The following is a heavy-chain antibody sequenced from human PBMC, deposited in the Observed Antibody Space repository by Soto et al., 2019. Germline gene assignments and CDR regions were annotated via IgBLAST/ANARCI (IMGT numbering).Heavy chain of an antibody. Sequence: SDTLSLTCTVSGASISGNVYFWTWIRQHPGKGLEWIGYIYNSGSSYYNPSLKSRVIISVDTSKNHFSLNLTAVTAADTAVYYCARGTMLRGPGYYYAMDVWGQGTTVTVSS. J-gene: IGHJ6*02. CDR2: IYNSGSS. CDR3: ARGTMLRGPGYYYAMDV. D-gene: IGHD3-10*01. CDR1: GASISGNVYF. V-gene: IGHV4-31*03.